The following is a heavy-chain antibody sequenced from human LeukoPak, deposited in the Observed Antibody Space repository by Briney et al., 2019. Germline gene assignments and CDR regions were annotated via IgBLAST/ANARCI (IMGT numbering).Heavy chain of an antibody. Sequence: GSSVKVSCKASGGTFSSYAISWVRQAPGQGLEWMGGIIPIFGTANYAQKFQGRVTITADESTSTAYMELTRLRSEDTAVYYCASAEGSSWYGSWFDPWGQGTLVPVSS. CDR3: ASAEGSSWYGSWFDP. D-gene: IGHD6-13*01. CDR1: GGTFSSYA. J-gene: IGHJ5*02. V-gene: IGHV1-69*01. CDR2: IIPIFGTA.